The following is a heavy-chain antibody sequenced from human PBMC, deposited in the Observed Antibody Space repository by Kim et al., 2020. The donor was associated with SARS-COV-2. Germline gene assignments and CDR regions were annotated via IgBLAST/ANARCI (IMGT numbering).Heavy chain of an antibody. Sequence: SQTLSLTCAISGDRVSSNSAAWNWMRQSPSRGLEWLGRTYYRSKWSYDYAVSVKSRVTINPDTSKNQFSLQLNSVTSEDTAVYYCARYISATRAFDIWGQGTMVTVSS. J-gene: IGHJ3*02. D-gene: IGHD2-15*01. CDR3: ARYISATRAFDI. CDR1: GDRVSSNSAA. CDR2: TYYRSKWSY. V-gene: IGHV6-1*01.